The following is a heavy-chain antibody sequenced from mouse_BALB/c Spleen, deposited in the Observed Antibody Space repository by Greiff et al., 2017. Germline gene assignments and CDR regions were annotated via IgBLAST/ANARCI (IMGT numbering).Heavy chain of an antibody. Sequence: QVQLKESGAELVRPGVSVKISCKGSGYTFTDYAMHWVKQSHAKSLEWIGVISTYYGDASYNQKFKGKATMTVDKSSSTAYMELARLTSEDSAIYYCARQDYGSSYDYFDYWGQGTTLTVSS. CDR3: ARQDYGSSYDYFDY. J-gene: IGHJ2*01. CDR2: ISTYYGDA. CDR1: GYTFTDYA. V-gene: IGHV1S137*01. D-gene: IGHD1-1*01.